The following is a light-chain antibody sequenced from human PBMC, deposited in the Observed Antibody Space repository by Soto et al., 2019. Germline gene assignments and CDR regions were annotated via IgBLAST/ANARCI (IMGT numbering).Light chain of an antibody. J-gene: IGKJ5*01. V-gene: IGKV3-11*01. CDR2: DAS. Sequence: EIVLTQSPATQSLSPVGKDALSCKASQSVGSNLAWYQQRPGQAPRLLIYDASNRATGIPARFSGSGSGTDFTLTISSLEPEDFAVYYCQQRSNWPITFGQGTRLEI. CDR1: QSVGSN. CDR3: QQRSNWPIT.